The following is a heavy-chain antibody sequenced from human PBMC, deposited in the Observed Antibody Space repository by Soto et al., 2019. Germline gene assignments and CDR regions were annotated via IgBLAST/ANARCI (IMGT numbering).Heavy chain of an antibody. Sequence: PGVSLTISCKGSGYSFTSYWLSWVRQMPGKGLEWMGSIYPSDSYTNYSPSFQGHVTISADKSISTAYLQWSSLKASDSAIYFCARCKYGSGSYYNPFDSWGQGTLVTVSS. CDR3: ARCKYGSGSYYNPFDS. CDR1: GYSFTSYW. D-gene: IGHD3-10*01. J-gene: IGHJ4*02. CDR2: IYPSDSYT. V-gene: IGHV5-10-1*01.